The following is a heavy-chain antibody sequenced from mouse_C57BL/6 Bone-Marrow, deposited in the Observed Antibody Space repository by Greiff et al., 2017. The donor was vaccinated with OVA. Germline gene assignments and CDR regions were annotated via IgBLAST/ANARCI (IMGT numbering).Heavy chain of an antibody. Sequence: QVQLKQPGAELVMPGASVKLSCKASGYTFTSYWMHWVKQRPGQGLEWIGEIDPSDSYTNYNQKFKGKSTLTVDKSSSTAYMQLSSLTSEDSAVYYCAKGWAWFAYWGQGTLVTVSA. CDR3: AKGWAWFAY. CDR2: IDPSDSYT. D-gene: IGHD2-3*01. J-gene: IGHJ3*01. CDR1: GYTFTSYW. V-gene: IGHV1-69*01.